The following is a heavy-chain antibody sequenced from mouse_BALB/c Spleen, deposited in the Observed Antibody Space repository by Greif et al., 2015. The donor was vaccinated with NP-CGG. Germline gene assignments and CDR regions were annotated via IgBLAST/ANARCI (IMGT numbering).Heavy chain of an antibody. Sequence: EVKLQESGPGLVKPSQSLSLTCTVTGYSITSDYAWNWIRQFPGNKLEWMGYISYSGSTSYNPSLKSRISITRDTSKNQFFLQLNSVTTEDTATYYCASYYGSSYYFDYWGQGTTLTVSS. CDR3: ASYYGSSYYFDY. V-gene: IGHV3-2*02. J-gene: IGHJ2*01. D-gene: IGHD1-1*01. CDR2: ISYSGST. CDR1: GYSITSDYA.